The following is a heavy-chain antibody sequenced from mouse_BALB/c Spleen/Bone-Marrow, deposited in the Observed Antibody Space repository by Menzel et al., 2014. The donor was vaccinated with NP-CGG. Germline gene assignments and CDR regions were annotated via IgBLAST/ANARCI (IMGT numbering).Heavy chain of an antibody. CDR1: GYAFSSYW. CDR3: ARWYRDPHFAMDY. J-gene: IGHJ4*01. Sequence: LVESGAELVRPGSSVKISCKASGYAFSSYWMNWVKQRPGQGLEWIGQIYPGDGDTNYNGNFKDKATLTVDRSSSTAFMQLSSLTSEDSAVYLCARWYRDPHFAMDYWGPGTSVTVSS. D-gene: IGHD2-14*01. V-gene: IGHV1-80*01. CDR2: IYPGDGDT.